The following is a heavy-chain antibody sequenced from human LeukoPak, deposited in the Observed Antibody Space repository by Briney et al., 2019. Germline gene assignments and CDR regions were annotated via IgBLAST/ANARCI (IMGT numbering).Heavy chain of an antibody. J-gene: IGHJ4*02. D-gene: IGHD5-18*01. CDR1: GFTFSSYG. CDR2: ISYDGSNK. Sequence: GGSLRLSCAASGFTFSSYGMHWVRQAPGKGLEWVAVISYDGSNKYYADSVKGRFTISRDNSKNTLYLQMNSLRAEDTAVYYCAKSDTAMADYWGQGTLVTVSS. CDR3: AKSDTAMADY. V-gene: IGHV3-30*18.